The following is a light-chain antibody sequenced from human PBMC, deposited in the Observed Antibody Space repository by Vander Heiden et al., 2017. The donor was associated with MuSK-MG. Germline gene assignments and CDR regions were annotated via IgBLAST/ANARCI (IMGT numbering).Light chain of an antibody. CDR2: DAS. CDR1: QTVSTT. CDR3: QLYNPLPDT. J-gene: IGKJ5*01. Sequence: PATRSVSPGERDTLSCRASQTVSTTLAWYRQKPGQSPRLLISDASTRATGIPARFSGRGSGPDFTLTISSLQSEDFAVYYCQLYNPLPDTFGQGTRLXIK. V-gene: IGKV3-15*01.